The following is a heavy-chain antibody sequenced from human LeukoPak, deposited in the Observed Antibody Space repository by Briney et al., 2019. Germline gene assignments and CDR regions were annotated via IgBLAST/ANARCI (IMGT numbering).Heavy chain of an antibody. V-gene: IGHV4-59*01. Sequence: SETLSLTCTVSGGSISSYYWNWTRQPPGKGLEWIGYIYYGGSTNYNPSLKSRVTISLDTSKNQFSLRLSSVTAADTAVYYCARYRDYIWGGYRYLFDYWGQGTLVTVSS. CDR1: GGSISSYY. CDR3: ARYRDYIWGGYRYLFDY. D-gene: IGHD3-16*02. J-gene: IGHJ4*02. CDR2: IYYGGST.